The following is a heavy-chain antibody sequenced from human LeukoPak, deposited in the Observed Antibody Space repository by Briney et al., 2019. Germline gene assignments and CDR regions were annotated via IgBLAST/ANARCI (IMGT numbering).Heavy chain of an antibody. CDR3: ARGPGYELMVRGVIITYWFDP. D-gene: IGHD3-10*01. CDR2: TYYRSRWGN. V-gene: IGHV6-1*01. Sequence: SQTLSLTCAISGDSVSNNIATWNWVRQSPSRGLEWLGRTYYRSRWGNDYAISVKGRITINPDTSRNQFSLQLNSVTPEDTAVYYCARGPGYELMVRGVIITYWFDPWDQGTLVTVSS. J-gene: IGHJ5*02. CDR1: GDSVSNNIAT.